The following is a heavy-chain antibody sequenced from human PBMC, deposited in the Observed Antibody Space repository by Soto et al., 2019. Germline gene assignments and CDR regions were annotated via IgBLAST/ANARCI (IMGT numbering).Heavy chain of an antibody. Sequence: PSQTLSLTCAISGDSVSSNSAAWNWIRQSPSRGLEWLGRTYYRSKWYNDYAVSVKSRITINPDTSKNQFSLQLNSVTPEDTAVYYCARVTVAARPPYYYGMDVWSQGTTVTVSS. J-gene: IGHJ6*02. V-gene: IGHV6-1*01. CDR2: TYYRSKWYN. D-gene: IGHD6-6*01. CDR3: ARVTVAARPPYYYGMDV. CDR1: GDSVSSNSAA.